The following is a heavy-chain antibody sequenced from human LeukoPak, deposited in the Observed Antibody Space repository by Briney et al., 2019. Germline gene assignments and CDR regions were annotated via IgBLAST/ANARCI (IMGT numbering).Heavy chain of an antibody. Sequence: GGSLRLSCAASGFTFSSYAMHWVRQPPGKGLEWVSGISWNSGTIDYADSVRGRFTISRDNAKNSLYLQMDSLRVEDTAFYYCAKDNRRHYTSGPNPDSLHWGQGALVTVSS. V-gene: IGHV3-9*01. CDR2: ISWNSGTI. CDR1: GFTFSSYA. D-gene: IGHD6-19*01. J-gene: IGHJ4*02. CDR3: AKDNRRHYTSGPNPDSLH.